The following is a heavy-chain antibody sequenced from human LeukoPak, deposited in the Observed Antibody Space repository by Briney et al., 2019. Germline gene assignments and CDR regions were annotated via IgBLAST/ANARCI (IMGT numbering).Heavy chain of an antibody. V-gene: IGHV4-31*03. CDR1: GGSISSGGYY. Sequence: SETLSFTCTVSGGSISSGGYYWSWIRRHPGKGLEWIGYIYYSGSTYYNPSLKSRVTISVDTSKNQFSLKLSSVTAADTAVYYCARSDPRYYYDSSGHGGFDYWGQGTLVTVSS. CDR3: ARSDPRYYYDSSGHGGFDY. D-gene: IGHD3-22*01. CDR2: IYYSGST. J-gene: IGHJ4*02.